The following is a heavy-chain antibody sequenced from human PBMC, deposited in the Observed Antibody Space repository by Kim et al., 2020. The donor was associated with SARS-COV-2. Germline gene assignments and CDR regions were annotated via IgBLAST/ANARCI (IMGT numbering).Heavy chain of an antibody. J-gene: IGHJ4*02. V-gene: IGHV3-21*01. CDR2: ISTSSSYI. Sequence: GGSLRLSCAASGLTFSSYSMNWVRQAPGKGLEWVSSISTSSSYINYADSVKGRFTISRDNAKNSLYLQMNSLRAEDTAVYYCADGSASYWGQGTLVTDSS. D-gene: IGHD3-10*01. CDR3: ADGSASY. CDR1: GLTFSSYS.